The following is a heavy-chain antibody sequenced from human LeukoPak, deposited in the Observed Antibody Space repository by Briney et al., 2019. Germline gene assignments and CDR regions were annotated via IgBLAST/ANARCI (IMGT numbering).Heavy chain of an antibody. CDR2: IKSQGVGGTV. J-gene: IGHJ4*02. D-gene: IGHD3-16*01. CDR3: ATTLSLGIFDI. Sequence: GGSLRLSCAASGSTFDNSWMTWVRQAPGKGPEWVGRIKSQGVGGTVDYAPAVKGRFTISRLDFGDRLTLFLQMNSLKTEDTAVYYCATTLSLGIFDIWGQGALVAVSP. CDR1: GSTFDNSW. V-gene: IGHV3-15*01.